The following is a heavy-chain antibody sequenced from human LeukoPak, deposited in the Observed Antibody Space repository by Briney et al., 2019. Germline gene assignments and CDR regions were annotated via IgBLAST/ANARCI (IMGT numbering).Heavy chain of an antibody. D-gene: IGHD2-15*01. Sequence: ASVKVSCKASGYTFIRYYMHWVRQAPGQGLEWMGIINPSGGSTSYAQKFQGRVTMTRDTSTSTVYMELSRLRSEDTAVYYCATVRDIVVGGGPYYFDYWGQGTLVTVSS. CDR2: INPSGGST. CDR1: GYTFIRYY. V-gene: IGHV1-46*01. CDR3: ATVRDIVVGGGPYYFDY. J-gene: IGHJ4*02.